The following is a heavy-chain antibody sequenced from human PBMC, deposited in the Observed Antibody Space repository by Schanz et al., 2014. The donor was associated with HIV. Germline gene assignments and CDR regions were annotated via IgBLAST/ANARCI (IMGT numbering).Heavy chain of an antibody. Sequence: QVQLVQSGAEVKKPGSSVKVSCKASGGSFSSYAINWVRQAPGQGLEWMGWMNPNSGNTGYAQKFQGRVTMTRNTSISTAYMELSSLTSEDTAVYYCARGRRDVSMIILYWFDPWGQGTLVTVSS. J-gene: IGHJ5*02. V-gene: IGHV1-8*02. CDR3: ARGRRDVSMIILYWFDP. CDR2: MNPNSGNT. CDR1: GGSFSSYA. D-gene: IGHD3-22*01.